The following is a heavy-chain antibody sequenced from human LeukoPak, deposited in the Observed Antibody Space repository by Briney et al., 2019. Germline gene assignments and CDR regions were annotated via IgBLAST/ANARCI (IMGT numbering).Heavy chain of an antibody. D-gene: IGHD2-21*01. Sequence: GASVKVSCKASGYTFTSYYLYWVRQAPGQGLEWMGVINPSGGSTTSAQKFQGRVTMTRDTSTSTVYMELRSLRSEDTAVYYCATSGGGEVLDYWGQGTLVTVSS. V-gene: IGHV1-46*01. CDR1: GYTFTSYY. CDR2: INPSGGST. J-gene: IGHJ4*02. CDR3: ATSGGGEVLDY.